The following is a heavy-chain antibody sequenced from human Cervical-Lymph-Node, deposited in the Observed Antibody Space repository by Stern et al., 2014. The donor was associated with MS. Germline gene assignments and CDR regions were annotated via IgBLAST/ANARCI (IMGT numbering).Heavy chain of an antibody. CDR2: IYRTGSH. D-gene: IGHD3-10*02. CDR3: ASDVRARPNY. V-gene: IGHV4-4*02. CDR1: GGSISSGNW. J-gene: IGHJ4*02. Sequence: QVQLVESGPGLVKPSGTLSLTCAVSGGSISSGNWWSWVRQPPGKGLEGIGEIYRTGSHNYNPSLKSRVTISIDKSKNQFSLNLSSVTAADTAVYYCASDVRARPNYWGQGTLVTVSP.